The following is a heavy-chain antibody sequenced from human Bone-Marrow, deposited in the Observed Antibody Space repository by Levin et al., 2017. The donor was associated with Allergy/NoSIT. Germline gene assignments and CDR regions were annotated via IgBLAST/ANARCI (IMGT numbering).Heavy chain of an antibody. CDR3: AKGRLAVAGYYFDS. J-gene: IGHJ4*02. CDR1: GFTFSSYA. V-gene: IGHV3-23*01. CDR2: ISGSGTTT. Sequence: GESLKISCAASGFTFSSYAMSWVRQAPGKGLEWVSSISGSGTTTYYADSVKGRFTISRDNSKNSLHLQMNSLRAEDTAIYFCAKGRLAVAGYYFDSWGQGALVTVSS. D-gene: IGHD6-19*01.